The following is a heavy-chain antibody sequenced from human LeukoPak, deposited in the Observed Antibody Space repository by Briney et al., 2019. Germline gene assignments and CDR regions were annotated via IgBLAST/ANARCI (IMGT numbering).Heavy chain of an antibody. CDR1: GFTFSSYA. V-gene: IGHV3-23*01. D-gene: IGHD1-14*01. CDR3: AKDRSHPSAEPTNFDY. J-gene: IGHJ4*02. Sequence: GGSLRLSCAASGFTFSSYAMSWVRQAPGKGLEWVSATDGSGGSAYYADSVKGRFTISRDNSKNTLYLQMNSLRVEDTGVYYCAKDRSHPSAEPTNFDYWGQGDPFSVSS. CDR2: TDGSGGSA.